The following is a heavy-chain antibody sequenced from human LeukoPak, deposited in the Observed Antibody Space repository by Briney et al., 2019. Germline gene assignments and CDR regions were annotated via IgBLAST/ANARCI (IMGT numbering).Heavy chain of an antibody. CDR2: IYYSGST. D-gene: IGHD6-13*01. Sequence: SETLSLTCTVSGGFISSYYWSWIRQPPGKGLEWIGYIYYSGSTNYNPSLKSRVTISVDTSKNQFSLKLSSVTAADTAVYYCARTTEAHSWRTRYYDYYMDVWGKGTTVTVSS. V-gene: IGHV4-59*01. CDR1: GGFISSYY. CDR3: ARTTEAHSWRTRYYDYYMDV. J-gene: IGHJ6*03.